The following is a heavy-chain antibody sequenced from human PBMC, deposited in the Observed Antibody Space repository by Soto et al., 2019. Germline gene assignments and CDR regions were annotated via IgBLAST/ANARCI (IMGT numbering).Heavy chain of an antibody. CDR1: GFKCGNFA. V-gene: IGHV3-23*01. J-gene: IGHJ4*02. Sequence: PGGSMRLSRAASGFKCGNFAVSWVRQAPGKGLEWVSAISGSGGSTYYADSVKGRFTISRDNSKNTLYLQMNSLRAEDTAVYYFAKVTFYYGSGSRPYYFDYLGQGTLVTVSS. D-gene: IGHD3-10*01. CDR2: ISGSGGST. CDR3: AKVTFYYGSGSRPYYFDY.